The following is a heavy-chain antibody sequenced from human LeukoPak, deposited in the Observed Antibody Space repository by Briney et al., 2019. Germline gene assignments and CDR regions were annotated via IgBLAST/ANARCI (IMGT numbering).Heavy chain of an antibody. CDR1: GFTFSESW. Sequence: GGSLRLSCVVSGFTFSESWMSWVRQAPGKGLGWVASLNLDGSDKSYVDSVKGRFTISRDNAKNSLYLQMNSLRAEDTAIYYCTRVGYIDEGIDYWGQGTLVTVSS. V-gene: IGHV3-7*04. CDR3: TRVGYIDEGIDY. D-gene: IGHD5-24*01. J-gene: IGHJ4*02. CDR2: LNLDGSDK.